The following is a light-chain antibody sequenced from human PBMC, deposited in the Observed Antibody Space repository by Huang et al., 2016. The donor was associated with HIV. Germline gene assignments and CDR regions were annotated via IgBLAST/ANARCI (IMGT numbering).Light chain of an antibody. Sequence: DIQMTQSPSSLSASVGDRVIITRRASQSISSYLNWYQQQPGKAPNLLIYAAASLQSGVPARCSGSGSGTDFTLTSRSLQPEDFATYYCQQSYSNTFTFGAGTKVDVK. J-gene: IGKJ3*01. CDR3: QQSYSNTFT. CDR1: QSISSY. CDR2: AAA. V-gene: IGKV1-39*01.